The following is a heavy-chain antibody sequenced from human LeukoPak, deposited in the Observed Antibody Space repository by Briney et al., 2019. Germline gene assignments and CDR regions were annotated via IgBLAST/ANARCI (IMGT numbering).Heavy chain of an antibody. V-gene: IGHV3-73*01. Sequence: GGSLRLSCAASGFTFSGSAMHWVRQASGKGLEWVGRIRSKANSYATAYAASVKGRFTISRDDSKNTAYLQMNSLKTEDTAVYYCTSSIVRGASPKVGIDYWGQGTLITVSS. CDR1: GFTFSGSA. CDR3: TSSIVRGASPKVGIDY. D-gene: IGHD3-16*02. J-gene: IGHJ4*02. CDR2: IRSKANSYAT.